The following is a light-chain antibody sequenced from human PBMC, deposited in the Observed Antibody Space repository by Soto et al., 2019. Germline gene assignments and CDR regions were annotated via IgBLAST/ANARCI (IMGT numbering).Light chain of an antibody. J-gene: IGKJ2*01. Sequence: EIVMTQSPATLSVSPGERATLSCRASQSVRSDLAWYQQKPGQAPRLLIYGASTRATGTPARFSGSGSGTEFTLTISSLQSEDFAVYYCQQYNKWPPRYTFGQGTKLEIK. CDR3: QQYNKWPPRYT. V-gene: IGKV3-15*01. CDR1: QSVRSD. CDR2: GAS.